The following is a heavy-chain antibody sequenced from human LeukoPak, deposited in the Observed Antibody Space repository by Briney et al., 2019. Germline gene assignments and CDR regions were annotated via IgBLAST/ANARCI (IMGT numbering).Heavy chain of an antibody. CDR1: GASVSSASY. CDR3: ARSRAFNSGAFDP. Sequence: SETLSLTCTVSGASVSSASYWSWIRQPPGKGEEWIAHIYNGVNTNYNPSLKSRVTISVDTSKNQFSLRLNSVTAADTAVYYCARSRAFNSGAFDPWGQGSLVTVSS. CDR2: IYNGVNT. J-gene: IGHJ5*02. D-gene: IGHD1-26*01. V-gene: IGHV4-61*01.